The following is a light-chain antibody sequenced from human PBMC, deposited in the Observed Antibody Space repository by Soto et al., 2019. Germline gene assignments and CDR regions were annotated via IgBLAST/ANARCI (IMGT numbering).Light chain of an antibody. CDR2: GAS. V-gene: IGKV3D-7*01. CDR1: QSVSSSY. CDR3: QKDYNLPPLFT. J-gene: IGKJ3*01. Sequence: PGERVTLSCRASQSVSSSYLTWYQQKPGQAPRLLIYGASTRATSIPARFSGSGSGTDFTLTISSLQPEDFAVYYCQKDYNLPPLFTFGPGTKVDIK.